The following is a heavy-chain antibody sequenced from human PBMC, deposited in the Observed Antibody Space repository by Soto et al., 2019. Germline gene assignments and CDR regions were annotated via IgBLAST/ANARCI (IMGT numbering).Heavy chain of an antibody. CDR2: IDPSDSYT. Sequence: PGESLKISCKGSGYSFTSYCIIWVRQMPGKGLEWMGRIDPSDSYTKYSPSFQGHVTISADTSISTAYLQWSSLKASDTAMYYCARRAYSSRWNYFDYWGQGTLVTVSS. CDR1: GYSFTSYC. D-gene: IGHD6-13*01. J-gene: IGHJ4*02. CDR3: ARRAYSSRWNYFDY. V-gene: IGHV5-10-1*01.